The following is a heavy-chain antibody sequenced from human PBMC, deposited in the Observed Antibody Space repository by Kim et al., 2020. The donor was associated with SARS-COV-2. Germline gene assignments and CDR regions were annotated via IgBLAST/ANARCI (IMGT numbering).Heavy chain of an antibody. D-gene: IGHD6-19*01. CDR2: IYYSGST. J-gene: IGHJ4*02. CDR1: GGSISSYY. CDR3: ARDQRGWYMSYFDY. V-gene: IGHV4-59*01. Sequence: SETLSLTCTVSGGSISSYYWSWIRQPPGKGLEWIGYIYYSGSTKYNPSFKSRVTISVDTSKNQFSLKLSSVTAADTAVYYCARDQRGWYMSYFDYWGQGTLVTVSS.